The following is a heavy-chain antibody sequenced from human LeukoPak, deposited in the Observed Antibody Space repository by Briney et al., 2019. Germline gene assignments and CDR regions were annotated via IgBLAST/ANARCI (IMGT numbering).Heavy chain of an antibody. V-gene: IGHV3-15*01. Sequence: GGSLRLSCAASGFTFTNSWMSWVRQAPGKGLEWVGRIKSKTDGETTDYAAPVKGRFAISRDGSGNALYLQMNSLRTEDTAVYYCATQQQLEHLFDYWGQGTLVTVSS. D-gene: IGHD6-13*01. CDR1: GFTFTNSW. J-gene: IGHJ4*02. CDR2: IKSKTDGETT. CDR3: ATQQQLEHLFDY.